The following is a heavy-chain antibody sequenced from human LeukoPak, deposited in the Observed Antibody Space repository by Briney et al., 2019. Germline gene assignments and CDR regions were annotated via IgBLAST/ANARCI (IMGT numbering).Heavy chain of an antibody. CDR3: AKADYGGNSYLFYYYGMDV. V-gene: IGHV3-23*01. D-gene: IGHD4-17*01. Sequence: GGSLRLSCAASGFTFSSYAMSWVRQAPGKGLEWVSAISGSGGSTYYADSVKGRFTISGDNSKNTLYLQMNSLRAEDTAVYYCAKADYGGNSYLFYYYGMDVWGQGTTVTVSS. CDR2: ISGSGGST. J-gene: IGHJ6*02. CDR1: GFTFSSYA.